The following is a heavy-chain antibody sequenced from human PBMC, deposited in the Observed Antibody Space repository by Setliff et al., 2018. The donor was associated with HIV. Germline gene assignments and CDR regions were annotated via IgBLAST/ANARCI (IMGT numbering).Heavy chain of an antibody. CDR3: ASGPLVYYDSPGAFDI. D-gene: IGHD3-22*01. CDR2: INPNSGGT. J-gene: IGHJ3*02. Sequence: ASVKVSCKASGYTFSGYYMHWVRQAPGQGLEWMGRINPNSGGTKYAQKFQGRVTMTRDTSIITANMELSRLRSDDTAVYYCASGPLVYYDSPGAFDIWGQGTMVT. CDR1: GYTFSGYY. V-gene: IGHV1-2*06.